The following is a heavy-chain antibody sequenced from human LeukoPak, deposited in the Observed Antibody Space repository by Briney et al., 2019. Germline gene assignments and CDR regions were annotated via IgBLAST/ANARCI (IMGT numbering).Heavy chain of an antibody. Sequence: ASVKVSCKVSGYTLTELSMHWVRQAPGKGLEWMGGFDPEDGETIYAQKFQGRVTMTEDTSTDTAYMELSSLRSDDTAVYYCARQRGYDFWSGYYRYFDYWGQGTLVTVSS. D-gene: IGHD3-3*01. CDR1: GYTLTELS. CDR3: ARQRGYDFWSGYYRYFDY. V-gene: IGHV1-24*01. CDR2: FDPEDGET. J-gene: IGHJ4*02.